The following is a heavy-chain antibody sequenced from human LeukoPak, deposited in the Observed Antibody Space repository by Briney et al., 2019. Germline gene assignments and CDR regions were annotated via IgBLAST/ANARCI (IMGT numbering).Heavy chain of an antibody. J-gene: IGHJ6*02. CDR3: ARDFAVTTAYYYGVDV. V-gene: IGHV4-31*03. CDR1: GGSISSGGYY. Sequence: TSQTLSLTCTVSGGSISSGGYYWSWIRQHPGKGLEWIGYIYYSGSTYYNPSLKSRVTISVDTSKNQFSLKLSSVTAADTAVYYCARDFAVTTAYYYGVDVWGQGITVTVSS. CDR2: IYYSGST. D-gene: IGHD4-17*01.